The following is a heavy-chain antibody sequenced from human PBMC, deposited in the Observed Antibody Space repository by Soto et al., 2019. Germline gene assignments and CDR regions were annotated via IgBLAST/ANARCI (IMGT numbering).Heavy chain of an antibody. Sequence: GGSLRLPCAASGFTFSIYAMSWVRQAPGKGLDWVSAISGSGTSPYYADSVKGRFTISRDKSTNTVFLQMNSLRAEDTAVYYCAKGSSSARPYYFDYWGQGALVTVSS. D-gene: IGHD2-2*01. J-gene: IGHJ4*02. CDR1: GFTFSIYA. V-gene: IGHV3-23*01. CDR2: ISGSGTSP. CDR3: AKGSSSARPYYFDY.